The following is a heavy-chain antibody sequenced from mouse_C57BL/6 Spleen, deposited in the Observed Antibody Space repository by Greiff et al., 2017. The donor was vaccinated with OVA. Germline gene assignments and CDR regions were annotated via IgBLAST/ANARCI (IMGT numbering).Heavy chain of an antibody. CDR1: GYTFTDYY. CDR3: LYYGSSSLLAMDY. Sequence: QVQLQQSGAELVKPGASVKISCKASGYTFTDYYINWVKQRPGQGLEWIGKIGPGSGSTYYNEKFKGKATLTADKSSSTAYMQLSSLTSEDSAVYFCLYYGSSSLLAMDYWGQGTSVTVSS. V-gene: IGHV1-77*01. D-gene: IGHD1-1*01. CDR2: IGPGSGST. J-gene: IGHJ4*01.